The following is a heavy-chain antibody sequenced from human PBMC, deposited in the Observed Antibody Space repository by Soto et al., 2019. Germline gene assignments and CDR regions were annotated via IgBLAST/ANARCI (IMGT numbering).Heavy chain of an antibody. J-gene: IGHJ4*02. D-gene: IGHD2-2*01. CDR2: VIPVSGAA. CDR3: ARALGCRSTSCTLAY. CDR1: GGTFGSFA. V-gene: IGHV1-69*01. Sequence: QVQLVQSGAEVKKPGSSVKVSCKASGGTFGSFAFSWLRQAPGQRLEWMGGVIPVSGAAHYAQKFQGRVTSTADESTRTVQMAQMSLRSQDTAVYYCARALGCRSTSCTLAYWCQGTRVIVSP.